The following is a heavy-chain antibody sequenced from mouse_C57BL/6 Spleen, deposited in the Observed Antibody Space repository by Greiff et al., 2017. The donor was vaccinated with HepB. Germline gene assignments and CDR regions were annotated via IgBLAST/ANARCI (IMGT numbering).Heavy chain of an antibody. CDR2: INPNNGGT. Sequence: VQLQQSGPELVKPGASVKIPCKASGYTFTDYNMDWVKQSHGKSLEWIGDINPNNGGTIYNQKFKGKATLTVDKSSSTAYMELRSLTSEDTAVYYCAVYYYGSSPAWFAYWGQGTLVTVSA. D-gene: IGHD1-1*01. CDR1: GYTFTDYN. J-gene: IGHJ3*01. CDR3: AVYYYGSSPAWFAY. V-gene: IGHV1-18*01.